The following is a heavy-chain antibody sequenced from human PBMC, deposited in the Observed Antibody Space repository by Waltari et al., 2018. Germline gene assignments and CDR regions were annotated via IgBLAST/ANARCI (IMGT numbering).Heavy chain of an antibody. CDR2: IYPGDSDT. CDR3: ARHGLRDCTNGVCSFQGMDV. D-gene: IGHD2-8*01. J-gene: IGHJ6*02. V-gene: IGHV5-51*01. CDR1: GYSFTSYW. Sequence: EVQLVQSGAEVNKPGESRKISCKGSGYSFTSYWIGCVRQMPGKGLEWMGIIYPGDSDTRYSPSFQGQVTISADKSISTAYLQWSSLKASDTAMYYCARHGLRDCTNGVCSFQGMDVWGQGTTVTVSS.